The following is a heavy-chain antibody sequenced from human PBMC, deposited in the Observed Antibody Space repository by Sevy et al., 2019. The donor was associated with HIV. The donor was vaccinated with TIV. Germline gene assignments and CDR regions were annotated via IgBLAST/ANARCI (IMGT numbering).Heavy chain of an antibody. J-gene: IGHJ6*02. D-gene: IGHD3-3*01. CDR1: GDSVSTDSAA. V-gene: IGHV6-1*01. CDR3: ARAGITIFGLVVFSWDV. Sequence: KQSQSLSLTCDISGDSVSTDSAAWVWLRQSPSRGLEWLGRAYFRSAWYIDYAVSVKSRITINPDASKNQFSLHLKSVTPEDTAVYYCARAGITIFGLVVFSWDVWGQGTTVTVSS. CDR2: AYFRSAWYI.